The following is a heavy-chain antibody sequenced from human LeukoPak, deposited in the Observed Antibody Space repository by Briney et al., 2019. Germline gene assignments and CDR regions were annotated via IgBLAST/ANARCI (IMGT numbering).Heavy chain of an antibody. V-gene: IGHV3-7*01. Sequence: GGSLRLSCEASGFTFSNYWMSWVRQAPGKGLEWVANIKQDGSEKYYVDSVKGRFTISRDNAKNSLYLQMNSLRAEDTAVYYCAREWYDYGGNSGDAYGYWGQGTLVTVSS. CDR3: AREWYDYGGNSGDAYGY. J-gene: IGHJ4*02. D-gene: IGHD4-23*01. CDR1: GFTFSNYW. CDR2: IKQDGSEK.